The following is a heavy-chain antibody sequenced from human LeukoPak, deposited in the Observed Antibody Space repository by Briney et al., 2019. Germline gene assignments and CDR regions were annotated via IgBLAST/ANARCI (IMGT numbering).Heavy chain of an antibody. CDR3: ARDSHAYFDAFDI. CDR1: GDSINSYY. Sequence: PSETLSLTCTVSGDSINSYYWTWIRQAPGKGLEWIGYIYYTGSTNYSPSLKSLVSISINPSNNQFFLKLTLVTAADTAVYFCARDSHAYFDAFDIWGQGTMVTVSS. D-gene: IGHD2/OR15-2a*01. V-gene: IGHV4-4*08. J-gene: IGHJ3*02. CDR2: IYYTGST.